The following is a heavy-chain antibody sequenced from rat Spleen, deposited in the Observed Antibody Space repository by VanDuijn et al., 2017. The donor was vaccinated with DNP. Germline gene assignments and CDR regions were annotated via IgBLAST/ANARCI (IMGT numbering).Heavy chain of an antibody. Sequence: EIQLQESGPGLVKPSQSFSLTCSVTGYTITSGYDWSWIRKFPGNKMEWIGHISYSGDTTYNPSLESRISITRDTSKNRFFLQLNSVTTEDTATYYCARSEPHYWGQGVMVTVSS. V-gene: IGHV3-4*01. CDR3: ARSEPHY. CDR2: ISYSGDT. D-gene: IGHD3-4*01. CDR1: GYTITSGY. J-gene: IGHJ2*01.